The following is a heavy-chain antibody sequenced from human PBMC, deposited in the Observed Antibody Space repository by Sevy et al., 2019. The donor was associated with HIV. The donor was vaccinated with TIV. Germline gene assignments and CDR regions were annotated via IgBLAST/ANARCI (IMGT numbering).Heavy chain of an antibody. J-gene: IGHJ6*02. CDR2: IWYDGSNK. D-gene: IGHD2-2*02. V-gene: IGHV3-33*01. CDR1: GFTFRSYG. Sequence: GVALRLSCAASGFTFRSYGMHWVRQAPGKGLEWVAVIWYDGSNKYYADSVKGRFTISRDNSKNTLYLQRNSLRVEDTAEYYCPREGRVVLAAILGAYYYYYGMDVWGQGATVTVSS. CDR3: PREGRVVLAAILGAYYYYYGMDV.